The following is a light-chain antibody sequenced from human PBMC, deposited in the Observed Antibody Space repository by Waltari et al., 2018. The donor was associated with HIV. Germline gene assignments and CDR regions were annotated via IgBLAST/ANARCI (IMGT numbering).Light chain of an antibody. CDR2: NSN. V-gene: IGLV1-44*01. CDR1: SSNIGSNT. CDR3: AAWDDSLNGLWV. J-gene: IGLJ3*02. Sequence: QSVLTQPPSASGTPGQRVTISCSGGSSNIGSNTVSWSQQLPGTAPNRLIFNSNQRPSGVPDRFSGSKSGTSASLAISGLQSEDEADYYCAAWDDSLNGLWVFGAGTKVTVL.